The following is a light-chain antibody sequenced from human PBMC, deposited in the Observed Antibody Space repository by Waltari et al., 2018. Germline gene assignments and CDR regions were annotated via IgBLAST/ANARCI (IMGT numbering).Light chain of an antibody. Sequence: DIQMTQSPSTLSASVGDRVTITGRASQSLSNWLAWYQQKPGKAPKVLIYKASTLESGGPSRFSVSGSGTEFTLTISSLQPDDFATYYCQQYRNLWTFGQGTKVEIK. CDR3: QQYRNLWT. J-gene: IGKJ1*01. V-gene: IGKV1-5*03. CDR1: QSLSNW. CDR2: KAS.